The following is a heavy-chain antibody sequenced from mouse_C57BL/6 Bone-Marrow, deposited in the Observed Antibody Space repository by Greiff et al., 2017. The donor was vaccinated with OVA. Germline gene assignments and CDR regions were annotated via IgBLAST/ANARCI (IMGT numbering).Heavy chain of an antibody. V-gene: IGHV14-2*01. CDR2: IDPEDGET. D-gene: IGHD2-10*02. CDR1: GFNIKDYY. Sequence: EVQLQESGAELVKPGASVKLSCTASGFNIKDYYMHWVKQRTEQGLEWIGRIDPEDGETKYAPKFKGEATITADTSSNTAYLQLSSLTAEDTAVYYCAFWYGPFAYWGQGTLVTVSA. CDR3: AFWYGPFAY. J-gene: IGHJ3*01.